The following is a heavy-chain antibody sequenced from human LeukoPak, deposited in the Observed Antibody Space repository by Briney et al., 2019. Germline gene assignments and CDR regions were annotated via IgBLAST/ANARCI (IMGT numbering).Heavy chain of an antibody. V-gene: IGHV3-30*18. Sequence: GGSLRLSCAASGFTFSTYGMHWVRQAPGKGLEWVAVISYDGSNKYYADSVKGRFTISRDNSKNTLYLQMNSLRAEDTAVYYCAKSLLGAGAWGAFDIWGQGTMVTVSS. D-gene: IGHD1-26*01. J-gene: IGHJ3*02. CDR2: ISYDGSNK. CDR3: AKSLLGAGAWGAFDI. CDR1: GFTFSTYG.